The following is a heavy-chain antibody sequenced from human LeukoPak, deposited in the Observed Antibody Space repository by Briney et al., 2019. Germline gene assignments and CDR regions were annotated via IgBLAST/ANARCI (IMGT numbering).Heavy chain of an antibody. CDR1: GTSITSSY. CDR2: IYYTGVT. D-gene: IGHD3-16*02. CDR3: ASFPYDYVWGSYRY. Sequence: SETLSLTCTVSGTSITSSYWSWIRQPPGKGLEHIGYIYYTGVTNYSPSLKSRVTMSLDTSKNQFSLKLSSVTAADTAVYYCASFPYDYVWGSYRYWGQGTLVTVSS. V-gene: IGHV4-59*01. J-gene: IGHJ4*02.